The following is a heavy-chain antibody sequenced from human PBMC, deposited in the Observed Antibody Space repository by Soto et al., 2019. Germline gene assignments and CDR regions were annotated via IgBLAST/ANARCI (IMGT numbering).Heavy chain of an antibody. V-gene: IGHV4-30-2*01. J-gene: IGHJ3*02. CDR2: IYYGST. CDR1: GGSISSGGYS. Sequence: PSETLSLTCAVSGGSISSGGYSWSWIRQPPGKGLEWIGYIYYGSTYYNPSLKSRVTISVDRSKNQFSLKLSSVTAADTAVYYCARTPAIWGQGTMVTVSS. CDR3: ARTPAI.